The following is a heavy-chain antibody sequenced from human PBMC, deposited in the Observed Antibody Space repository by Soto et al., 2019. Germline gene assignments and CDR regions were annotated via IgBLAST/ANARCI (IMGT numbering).Heavy chain of an antibody. J-gene: IGHJ4*02. CDR1: GFTFSSYA. CDR3: ASGIRGWRPFDY. D-gene: IGHD6-19*01. Sequence: PGGSLRLSCAASGFTFSSYAMHWVRQAPGKGLEWVAVISYDGSNKYYADSVKGRFTISRDNSKNTLYLEMNSLRAEDTAVYYRASGIRGWRPFDYWGQGTLVTVSS. V-gene: IGHV3-30-3*01. CDR2: ISYDGSNK.